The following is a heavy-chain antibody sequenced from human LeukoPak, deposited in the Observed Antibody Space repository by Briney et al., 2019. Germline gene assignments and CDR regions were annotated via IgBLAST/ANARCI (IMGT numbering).Heavy chain of an antibody. J-gene: IGHJ6*02. CDR2: IYYSGRI. V-gene: IGHV4-39*07. CDR3: ARDVRGCGGDFDDCEYYYNGMDV. CDR1: GGSIKSSTYY. D-gene: IGHD2-21*02. Sequence: SETLSLTCSVSGGSIKSSTYYWVWIRQAPGKGLEWIGNIYYSGRIYYTPSLNSRVTISVDTSKNQFSLKLSSVTAADTAIYYCARDVRGCGGDFDDCEYYYNGMDVWGQGTTVTVSS.